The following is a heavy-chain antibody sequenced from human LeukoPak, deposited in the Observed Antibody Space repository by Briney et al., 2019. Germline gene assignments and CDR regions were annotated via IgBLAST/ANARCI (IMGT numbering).Heavy chain of an antibody. V-gene: IGHV3-30*02. CDR1: GFTFSSYG. Sequence: GGSLRLSCAASGFTFSSYGMHWVRQAPGKGLEWVAFIRYDGSNKYYADSVKGRFTISRDNSKNTLYLQLSSLKTEDTAVYYCARDGVRGVIRWYYYMDVWGTGTAVTISS. CDR3: ARDGVRGVIRWYYYMDV. D-gene: IGHD3-10*01. J-gene: IGHJ6*03. CDR2: IRYDGSNK.